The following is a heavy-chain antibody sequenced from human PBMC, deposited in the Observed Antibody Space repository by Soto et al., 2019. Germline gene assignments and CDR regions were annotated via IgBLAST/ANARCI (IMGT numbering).Heavy chain of an antibody. J-gene: IGHJ4*02. D-gene: IGHD3-9*01. CDR3: AKGSHYDILTAYHAFDY. CDR1: GFTFNSYA. Sequence: GSLRLSCAASGFTFNSYAMNWVRQAPGKGLEWVSSISGGGGGTYYADSVKGRLTISRDNSKNTLYLQMNSLRAEDTALYYCAKGSHYDILTAYHAFDYWGPGTLVTVSS. CDR2: ISGGGGGT. V-gene: IGHV3-23*01.